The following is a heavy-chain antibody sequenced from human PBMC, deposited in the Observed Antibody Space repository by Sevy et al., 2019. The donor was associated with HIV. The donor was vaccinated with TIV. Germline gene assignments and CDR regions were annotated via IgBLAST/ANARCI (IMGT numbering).Heavy chain of an antibody. Sequence: GGSLRLSCAASGFIFSSYAMNWVRQAPGKGLEWVSGVSGSGISTYYTDSVKGRFTISRYNAKNTHYLQMNSLRADDTAVYYCAKAESQSGSYMKSPFDYWGPGTQVTVSS. CDR2: VSGSGIST. CDR1: GFIFSSYA. V-gene: IGHV3-23*01. J-gene: IGHJ4*02. D-gene: IGHD1-26*01. CDR3: AKAESQSGSYMKSPFDY.